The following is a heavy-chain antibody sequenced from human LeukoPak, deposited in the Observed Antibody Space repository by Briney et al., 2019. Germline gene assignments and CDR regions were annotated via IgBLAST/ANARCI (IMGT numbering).Heavy chain of an antibody. CDR3: ARVEAGPLGFDP. CDR2: IIPIFGTA. J-gene: IGHJ5*02. D-gene: IGHD5-24*01. Sequence: SVKVSCKASGGTFSSYAISWVRQAPGQGLEWMGGIIPIFGTANYAQKFQGRVTITTDESTSTAYMEPSSLRSEDTAVYYCARVEAGPLGFDPWGQGTLVTVSS. V-gene: IGHV1-69*05. CDR1: GGTFSSYA.